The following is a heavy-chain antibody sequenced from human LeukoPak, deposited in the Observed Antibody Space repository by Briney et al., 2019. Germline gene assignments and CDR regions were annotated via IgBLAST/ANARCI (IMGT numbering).Heavy chain of an antibody. Sequence: KTGGSLRLSCAASGFTFSSYSMNRVRQAPGKGLEWVSSISSSSSYIYYADSVKGRFTISRDNAKNSLYLQMNSLRAEDTAAYYCARDLVGAFDYWGQGTLVTVSS. V-gene: IGHV3-21*01. CDR2: ISSSSSYI. CDR1: GFTFSSYS. CDR3: ARDLVGAFDY. D-gene: IGHD1-26*01. J-gene: IGHJ4*02.